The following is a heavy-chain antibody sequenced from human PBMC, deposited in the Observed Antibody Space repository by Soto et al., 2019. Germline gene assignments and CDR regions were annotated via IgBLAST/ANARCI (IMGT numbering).Heavy chain of an antibody. J-gene: IGHJ4*02. CDR1: GFTFSSYG. D-gene: IGHD2-2*02. CDR3: ARVMECSSTSCYIKGGGLDY. V-gene: IGHV3-33*01. CDR2: IWYDGSNK. Sequence: QVQLVESGGGVVQPGRSLRLSCAASGFTFSSYGMHWVRQAPGKGLEWVAVIWYDGSNKYYADSVKGRFTISRDNSKNTLYLQMNSLRAEDTAVYYCARVMECSSTSCYIKGGGLDYWGQGTLLTVSS.